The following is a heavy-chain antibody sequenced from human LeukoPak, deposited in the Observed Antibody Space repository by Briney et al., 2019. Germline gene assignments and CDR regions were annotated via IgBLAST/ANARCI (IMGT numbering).Heavy chain of an antibody. CDR3: ARMGGSGWSRGSNWFDL. V-gene: IGHV3-7*01. J-gene: IGHJ5*02. Sequence: GGSLRLSCAASGFTFDDYGMSWVRQAPGKGLEWVANIKQDGSEECYVDSVKGRLTISRDNARNSLYLQMTSLRAEDMAVYYCARMGGSGWSRGSNWFDLWGQGTLVTVSS. D-gene: IGHD6-19*01. CDR1: GFTFDDYG. CDR2: IKQDGSEE.